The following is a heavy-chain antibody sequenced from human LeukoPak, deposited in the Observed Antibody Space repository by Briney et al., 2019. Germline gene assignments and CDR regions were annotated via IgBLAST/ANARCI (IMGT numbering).Heavy chain of an antibody. CDR2: INHSGST. J-gene: IGHJ6*02. Sequence: PSETLPLTCAVYGGSFSGYYWSWIRQPPGKGLEWIGEINHSGSTNYNPSLKSRVTISVDTSKNQFSLKLSSVTAADTAVYYCARGYMKVVVPALGMDVWGQGTTVTVSS. CDR3: ARGYMKVVVPALGMDV. D-gene: IGHD2-2*01. CDR1: GGSFSGYY. V-gene: IGHV4-34*01.